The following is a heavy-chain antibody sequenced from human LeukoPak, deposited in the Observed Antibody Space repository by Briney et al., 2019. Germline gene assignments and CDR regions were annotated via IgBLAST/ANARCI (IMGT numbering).Heavy chain of an antibody. CDR1: GESFSGYY. J-gene: IGHJ4*02. CDR3: ARGHNWNLDY. D-gene: IGHD1-20*01. Sequence: SETLSLTCAVYGESFSGYYWSWIRQPPGKGLEWIGEINHGGSTKYTPSLMGRVTISVDTSKNQFSLKLTSVTAADTAVYYCARGHNWNLDYWGQGTLVTISS. CDR2: INHGGST. V-gene: IGHV4-34*01.